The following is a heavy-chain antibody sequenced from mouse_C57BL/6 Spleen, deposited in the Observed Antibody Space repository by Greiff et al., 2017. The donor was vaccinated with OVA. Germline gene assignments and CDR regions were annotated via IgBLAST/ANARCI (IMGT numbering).Heavy chain of an antibody. CDR3: ARYWDSFDY. CDR1: GFTFSSYG. D-gene: IGHD4-1*01. V-gene: IGHV5-6*01. Sequence: DVQLVESGGDLVKPGGSLKLSCAASGFTFSSYGMSWVRQTPDKRLEWVATISSGGSYTYSPDSVKGRFTISRDNAKNTLYLQMSSLKSEDTAMYYCARYWDSFDYWGQGTTLTVSS. J-gene: IGHJ2*01. CDR2: ISSGGSYT.